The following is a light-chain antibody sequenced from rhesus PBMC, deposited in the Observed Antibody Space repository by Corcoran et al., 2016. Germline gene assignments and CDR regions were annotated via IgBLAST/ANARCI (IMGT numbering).Light chain of an antibody. Sequence: DIQMTQSPSSLSASVGDKVTVTCRASQGIGNALAWYQQKPGKATKLLIYAASKWQSGVPSRFSGSGSGTDFTLTISSLQPEYFAVYYCQQRNSYPVTFGGGTNVEIK. V-gene: IGKV1-33*01. J-gene: IGKJ4*01. CDR1: QGIGNA. CDR3: QQRNSYPVT. CDR2: AAS.